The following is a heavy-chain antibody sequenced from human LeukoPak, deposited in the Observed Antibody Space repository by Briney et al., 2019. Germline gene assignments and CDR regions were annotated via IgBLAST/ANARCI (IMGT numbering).Heavy chain of an antibody. CDR2: ISGSGGST. CDR1: GFTFSSYA. J-gene: IGHJ4*02. CDR3: ARVVGELLWFGDFDY. D-gene: IGHD3-10*01. Sequence: GGSLRLSCAASGFTFSSYAMSWVRQAPGKGLEWVSAISGSGGSTYYADSVKGRFTISRDNAKNSLYLQMNSLRAEDTAVYYCARVVGELLWFGDFDYWGQGTLVTVSS. V-gene: IGHV3-23*01.